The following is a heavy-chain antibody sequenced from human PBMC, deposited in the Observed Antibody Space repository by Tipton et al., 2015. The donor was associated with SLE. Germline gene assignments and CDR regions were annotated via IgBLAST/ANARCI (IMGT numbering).Heavy chain of an antibody. CDR2: ISTYNGNT. D-gene: IGHD5-12*01. Sequence: QLVQSGPEVKKPGASVKVSCKASGYTFTNYGISWVRQAPGQGLEWMGWISTYNGNTNYAQKFQGRVTMTTDTSTSTAYMERRSMRSDETAVYYCERAGVATMESFDYWGQGTLVTDSS. V-gene: IGHV1-18*01. CDR1: GYTFTNYG. CDR3: ERAGVATMESFDY. J-gene: IGHJ4*02.